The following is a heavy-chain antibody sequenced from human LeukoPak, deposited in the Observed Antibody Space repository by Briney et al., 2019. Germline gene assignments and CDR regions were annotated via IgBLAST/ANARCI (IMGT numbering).Heavy chain of an antibody. CDR2: IYYSGST. V-gene: IGHV4-4*07. CDR1: GGAISGYY. CDR3: ARGPTSVEFRNWYFDL. D-gene: IGHD1-1*01. Sequence: SETLSLTCSVSGGAISGYYWSWIRQPAGKGLEWIGRIYYSGSTNYNPSLKSRVTMSVDTSKEQFSLTLSSMTAADTAVYYCARGPTSVEFRNWYFDLWGRGTLVTVSS. J-gene: IGHJ2*01.